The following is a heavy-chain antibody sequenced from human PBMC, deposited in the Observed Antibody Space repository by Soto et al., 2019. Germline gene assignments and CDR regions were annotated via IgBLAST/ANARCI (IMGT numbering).Heavy chain of an antibody. CDR3: ARLVKSPEYTNYYDSSGYYYLFDY. CDR1: GGSISSSSYY. CDR2: IYYSGST. D-gene: IGHD3-22*01. V-gene: IGHV4-39*01. Sequence: SETLSLTCTVSGGSISSSSYYWGWIRQPPGKGLEWIGSIYYSGSTYYNPSLKSRVTISVDTSKNQFSLKLSSVTAADTAVYYCARLVKSPEYTNYYDSSGYYYLFDYWGQGTLVTVSS. J-gene: IGHJ4*02.